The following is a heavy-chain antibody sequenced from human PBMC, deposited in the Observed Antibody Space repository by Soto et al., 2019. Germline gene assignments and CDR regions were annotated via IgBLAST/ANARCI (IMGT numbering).Heavy chain of an antibody. D-gene: IGHD5-12*01. CDR2: IYYSGST. J-gene: IGHJ6*02. Sequence: SETLSLTCTVSGGSISSYYWSWIRQPPGKGLEWIGYIYYSGSTNYNPSLKSRVTISVDTSKNQFSLKLSSVTAADTAVYYCARGRXSGYSGRGYYYYYGMDVWGQGTTVTVSS. V-gene: IGHV4-59*01. CDR3: ARGRXSGYSGRGYYYYYGMDV. CDR1: GGSISSYY.